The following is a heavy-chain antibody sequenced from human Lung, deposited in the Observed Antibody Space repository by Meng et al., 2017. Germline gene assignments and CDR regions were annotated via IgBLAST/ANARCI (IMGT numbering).Heavy chain of an antibody. D-gene: IGHD3-10*01. V-gene: IGHV3-23*01. J-gene: IGHJ4*02. Sequence: EVHLWECGVVLVQPGGALGLAGATSGLSVCSYASGCVRHAPGKGLEWVSALSGGGFTTCYADSVKGRFAISRHNSKNTLYLQMNSLRAEDTALYYCAKYSYGLGDYLDYWGQGALVTVSS. CDR1: GLSVCSYA. CDR3: AKYSYGLGDYLDY. CDR2: LSGGGFTT.